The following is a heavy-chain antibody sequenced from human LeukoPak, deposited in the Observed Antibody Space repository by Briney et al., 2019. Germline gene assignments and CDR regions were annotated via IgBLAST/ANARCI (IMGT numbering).Heavy chain of an antibody. CDR2: IYSGGTT. CDR3: AKGGAMADKYYQE. J-gene: IGHJ1*01. Sequence: GGSLRLSCAASGFTVSNSYMSWVRQAPGKGLEWVSVIYSGGTTYYADSVKGRFTISRDNSKNTLYLQMNSLRADDAAVYYCAKGGAMADKYYQEWGQGTLVTVSS. CDR1: GFTVSNSY. V-gene: IGHV3-53*01. D-gene: IGHD6-19*01.